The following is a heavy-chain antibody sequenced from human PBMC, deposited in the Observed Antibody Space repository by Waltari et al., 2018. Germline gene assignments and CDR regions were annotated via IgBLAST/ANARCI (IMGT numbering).Heavy chain of an antibody. Sequence: QVQLQQWGAGLLKPSETLSLTCAVYGGSFSGYYWSWIRQPPGKGLEWIGEINHSGSTNYNPSRKSRVTISVDTSKNQFSLKLSSVTAADTAVYYCARGRTRIYGSGSAVDYWGQGTLVTVSS. V-gene: IGHV4-34*01. J-gene: IGHJ4*02. D-gene: IGHD3-10*01. CDR2: INHSGST. CDR1: GGSFSGYY. CDR3: ARGRTRIYGSGSAVDY.